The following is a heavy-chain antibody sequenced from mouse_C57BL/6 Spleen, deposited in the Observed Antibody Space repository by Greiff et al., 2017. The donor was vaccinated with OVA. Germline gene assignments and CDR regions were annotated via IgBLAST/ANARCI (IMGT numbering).Heavy chain of an antibody. J-gene: IGHJ2*01. V-gene: IGHV1-55*01. Sequence: QVQLQQPGAELVKPGASVKMSCKASGYTFTSYWITWVKQRPGQGLEWIGDIYPGSGSTNYNEKFKSKATLTVDTSSSTAYMQLSSLTSEDSAVYYCVRERGIITTVGDFDYWGQGTTLTVSS. CDR2: IYPGSGST. CDR3: VRERGIITTVGDFDY. CDR1: GYTFTSYW. D-gene: IGHD1-1*01.